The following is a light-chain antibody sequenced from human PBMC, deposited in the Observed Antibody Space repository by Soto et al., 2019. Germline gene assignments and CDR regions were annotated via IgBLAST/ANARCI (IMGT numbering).Light chain of an antibody. CDR1: QDITTY. J-gene: IGKJ4*01. Sequence: DVQLTQSPSSLSASVGDRVTITCQASQDITTYLHWYQQKPGKAPKLLISAASSLAPGVPSRFSGSGSGTDFSFTISSLQPEDSGIYYCQQYYDLPPLTFGGGSTVE. V-gene: IGKV1-33*01. CDR2: AAS. CDR3: QQYYDLPPLT.